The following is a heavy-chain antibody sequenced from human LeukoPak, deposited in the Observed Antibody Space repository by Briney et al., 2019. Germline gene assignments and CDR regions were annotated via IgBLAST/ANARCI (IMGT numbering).Heavy chain of an antibody. CDR1: GGTFSSYA. CDR3: AITYYYDSSGYYY. J-gene: IGHJ4*02. CDR2: IIPIFGTA. D-gene: IGHD3-22*01. V-gene: IGHV1-69*13. Sequence: SVKVSCKASGGTFSSYAISWGRQAPGQGLEWMGGIIPIFGTANHAQKFQGRVTITADESTSTAYMELSSLRSDDTAVYYCAITYYYDSSGYYYWGQGTLVTVSS.